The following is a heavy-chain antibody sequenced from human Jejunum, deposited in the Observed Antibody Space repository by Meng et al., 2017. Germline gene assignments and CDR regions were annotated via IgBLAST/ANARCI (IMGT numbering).Heavy chain of an antibody. CDR1: GILFKNYV. V-gene: IGHV3-23*01. Sequence: GESLKISCAASGILFKNYVMTWVRQAPGKGLEWVSSITDSGDCSYYADSVKGRFTTSRDNSKNMLYLQINRLKGADTAVYYCAKVAGKPITWIVKVTAPFEHYFDSWGQGTLVTVSS. CDR3: AKVAGKPITWIVKVTAPFEHYFDS. D-gene: IGHD1-14*01. CDR2: ITDSGDCS. J-gene: IGHJ4*01.